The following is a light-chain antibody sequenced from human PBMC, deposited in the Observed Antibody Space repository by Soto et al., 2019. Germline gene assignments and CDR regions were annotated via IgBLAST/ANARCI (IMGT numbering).Light chain of an antibody. Sequence: DIVMTQSPGSLAVSLGERAVITCKSSQSVLFTSNNKNFLAWYQQKAGQPPKLLINWASTRESGVPERFSGSGSGTDFTLTISSLQAEDVAVYFCQQYGYSPVMYTFGQGTKLEIK. CDR3: QQYGYSPVMYT. CDR1: QSVLFTSNNKNF. CDR2: WAS. J-gene: IGKJ2*01. V-gene: IGKV4-1*01.